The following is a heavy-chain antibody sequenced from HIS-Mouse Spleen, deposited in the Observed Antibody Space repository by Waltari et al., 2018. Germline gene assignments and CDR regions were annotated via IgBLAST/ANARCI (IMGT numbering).Heavy chain of an antibody. CDR2: ISYDGSNK. V-gene: IGHV3-30-3*01. CDR3: ARDHSGWYFDY. CDR1: GFTFSSYA. J-gene: IGHJ4*02. D-gene: IGHD6-19*01. Sequence: QVQLVESGGGVVQPGRSLRLSCAASGFTFSSYAMHWVRQAPGKGLEWVAFISYDGSNKYYADSVKGRFTISRDNSKNTLYLQMNSLRAEDTAVYYCARDHSGWYFDYWGQGTLVTVSS.